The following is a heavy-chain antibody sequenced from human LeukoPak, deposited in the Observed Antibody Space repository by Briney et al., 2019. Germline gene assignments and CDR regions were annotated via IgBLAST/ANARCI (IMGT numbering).Heavy chain of an antibody. D-gene: IGHD4-17*01. CDR3: ARRTISASGDPTFDY. J-gene: IGHJ4*02. Sequence: SPTLSLTWTFSCGSISSGGYYLSRIRQHPGEGLGWIGYIYYSGSTYYDPSLKSRVTISVDTSKNQFSLKLSSVTAADTAVYYCARRTISASGDPTFDYWGQGTLVTVSS. CDR1: CGSISSGGYY. CDR2: IYYSGST. V-gene: IGHV4-31*02.